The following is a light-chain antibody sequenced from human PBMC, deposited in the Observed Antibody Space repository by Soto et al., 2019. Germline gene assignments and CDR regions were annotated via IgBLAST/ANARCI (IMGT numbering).Light chain of an antibody. J-gene: IGLJ2*01. V-gene: IGLV2-14*01. CDR3: AAWDGSLNGVL. CDR2: EVT. Sequence: QSVLTQPASVSGSPGQSIAISCTGTFSDVGGYDYVSWYQQHPDKAPKLMIYEVTKRPSGVSNRFSGSKSGNTASLTISGLQPEDEADYYCAAWDGSLNGVLFGGGTKVTVL. CDR1: FSDVGGYDY.